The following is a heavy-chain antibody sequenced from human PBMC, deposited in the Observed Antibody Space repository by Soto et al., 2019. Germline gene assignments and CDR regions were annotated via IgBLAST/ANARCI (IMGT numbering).Heavy chain of an antibody. J-gene: IGHJ3*02. CDR1: GFSFSSYA. Sequence: QVQLVESGGGVVQPGRSLRLSCAASGFSFSSYAMHWVRQAPGKGLEWVAVISYDGSNKYYVDSVKGRFTISRDKSKNTLYLQMNSLRAEDTAVYYCARDRYSSGWYGAFDIWGQGTMVTVSS. D-gene: IGHD6-19*01. CDR3: ARDRYSSGWYGAFDI. V-gene: IGHV3-30*04. CDR2: ISYDGSNK.